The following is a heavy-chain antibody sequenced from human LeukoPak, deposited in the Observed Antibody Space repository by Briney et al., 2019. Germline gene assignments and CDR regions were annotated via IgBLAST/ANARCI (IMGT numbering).Heavy chain of an antibody. J-gene: IGHJ3*02. V-gene: IGHV3-53*01. CDR3: ARDRSSGWYDAFDI. CDR1: GFTVSSNY. D-gene: IGHD6-19*01. CDR2: IYSGGST. Sequence: GGSLRLSCAASGFTVSSNYMSWVRQAPGKGLEGVSVIYSGGSTYYADSVKGRFTISRDNSKNTLYLQMNSLRAEDTAVYYCARDRSSGWYDAFDIWGQGTMVTVSS.